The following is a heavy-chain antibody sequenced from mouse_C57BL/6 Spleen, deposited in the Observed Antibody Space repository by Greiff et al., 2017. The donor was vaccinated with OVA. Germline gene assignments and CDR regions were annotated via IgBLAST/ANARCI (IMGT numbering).Heavy chain of an antibody. D-gene: IGHD1-1*01. CDR1: GFTFSNYW. CDR3: TPDYYGSSYDFDY. CDR2: IRLKSDNYAT. J-gene: IGHJ2*01. V-gene: IGHV6-3*01. Sequence: DVQLVESGGGLVQPGGSMKLSCVASGFTFSNYWMNWVRQSPEKGLEWVAQIRLKSDNYATHYAESVKGRFTISRDDSKSSVYLQMNNLRAEDTGIYYCTPDYYGSSYDFDYWGQGTTLTVSS.